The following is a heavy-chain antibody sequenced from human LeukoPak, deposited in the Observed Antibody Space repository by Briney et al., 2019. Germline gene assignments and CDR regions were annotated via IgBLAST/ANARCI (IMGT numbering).Heavy chain of an antibody. J-gene: IGHJ4*02. D-gene: IGHD6-19*01. CDR2: ISSSDGTR. Sequence: GGSLRLSCAASGFTFSNYEMNWVRQAPGKGLEWVSYISSSDGTRTYADSVRGRFTISRDNAKSSLYLEMNSLRAEDTAVYYCAREIVSAVAGNFDYWGQGTLVTVSS. CDR1: GFTFSNYE. V-gene: IGHV3-48*03. CDR3: AREIVSAVAGNFDY.